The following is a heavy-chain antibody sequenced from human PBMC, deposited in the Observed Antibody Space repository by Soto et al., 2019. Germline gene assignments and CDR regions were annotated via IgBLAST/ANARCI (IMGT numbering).Heavy chain of an antibody. CDR1: GGSISSSSYY. D-gene: IGHD3-10*01. CDR3: ARSVLPLSYGSGSYGAVGYYDY. Sequence: PSETLSLTCTVSGGSISSSSYYWGWIRQPPGKGLEWIGSIYYSGSTYYNPSLRSRVTISVDTSKNQFSLKLSSVTAADTAVYYCARSVLPLSYGSGSYGAVGYYDYWGQGTLVTVSS. V-gene: IGHV4-39*01. J-gene: IGHJ4*02. CDR2: IYYSGST.